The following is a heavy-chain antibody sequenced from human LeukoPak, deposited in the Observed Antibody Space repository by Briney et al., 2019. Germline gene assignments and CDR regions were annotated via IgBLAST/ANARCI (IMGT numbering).Heavy chain of an antibody. CDR1: GFTLSSYA. CDR3: AKVEGGAAAGFFDY. V-gene: IGHV3-23*01. D-gene: IGHD6-13*01. CDR2: ICGSGGST. J-gene: IGHJ4*02. Sequence: PGESPRLSSATSGFTLSSYAMSWIPQAPGKGLDWVSAICGSGGSTYYADSVKGRFTISRDNSTNTLYLQMNSLRAEDTAVYYCAKVEGGAAAGFFDYWGQGTLVILSS.